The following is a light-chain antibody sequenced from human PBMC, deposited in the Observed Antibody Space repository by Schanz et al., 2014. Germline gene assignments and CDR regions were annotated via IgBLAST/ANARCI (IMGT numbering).Light chain of an antibody. CDR3: SSYAGDNTLR. CDR2: DVS. V-gene: IGLV2-14*03. CDR1: SSDIGGYNY. Sequence: QSALTQPASVSGPPGQSITISCTGTSSDIGGYNYVSWYQQLPGKAPKLMIYDVSNRPSGVSYRFSGSKSGDTASLTISGLQAEDEADYYCSSYAGDNTLRFGGGTKLTVL. J-gene: IGLJ3*02.